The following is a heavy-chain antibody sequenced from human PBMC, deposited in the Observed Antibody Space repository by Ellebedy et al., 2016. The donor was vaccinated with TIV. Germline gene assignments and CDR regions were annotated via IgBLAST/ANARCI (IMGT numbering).Heavy chain of an antibody. CDR3: ARGRYSSGWYGKYYYMDV. Sequence: SETLSLXCTVSGGSISSSSYYWGWIRQPPGKGLEWIGSIYYSGSTYYNPSLKSRVTISVDTSKNQFSLKLSSVTAADTAVYYCARGRYSSGWYGKYYYMDVWGKGTTVTVSS. D-gene: IGHD6-19*01. J-gene: IGHJ6*03. V-gene: IGHV4-39*07. CDR2: IYYSGST. CDR1: GGSISSSSYY.